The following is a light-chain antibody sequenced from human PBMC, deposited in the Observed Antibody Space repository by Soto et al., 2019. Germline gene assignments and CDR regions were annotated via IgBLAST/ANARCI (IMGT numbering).Light chain of an antibody. V-gene: IGKV3-11*01. Sequence: EIVLTQSPATLSLSPGERATLSCRASQSVSGYLAWYQQKPGQTPRLLIFDTSNRATGIPAKFSASRSGSDFTLTITSLETEDSAVYYCEQRSNRPPWLTFGGGTKVEIK. J-gene: IGKJ4*01. CDR3: EQRSNRPPWLT. CDR2: DTS. CDR1: QSVSGY.